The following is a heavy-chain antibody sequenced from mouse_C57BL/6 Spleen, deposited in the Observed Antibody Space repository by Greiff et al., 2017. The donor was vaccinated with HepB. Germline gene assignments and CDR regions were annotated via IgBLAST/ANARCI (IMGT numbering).Heavy chain of an antibody. Sequence: EVNVVESGEGLVKPGGSLKLSCAASGFTFSSYAMSWVRQTPEKRLEWVAYISSGGDYIYYADTVKGRFTISRDNARNTLYLQMSSLKSEDTAMYYCTREGYYGNHYYAMDYWGQGTSVTVSS. V-gene: IGHV5-9-1*02. CDR1: GFTFSSYA. CDR3: TREGYYGNHYYAMDY. CDR2: ISSGGDYI. J-gene: IGHJ4*01. D-gene: IGHD2-1*01.